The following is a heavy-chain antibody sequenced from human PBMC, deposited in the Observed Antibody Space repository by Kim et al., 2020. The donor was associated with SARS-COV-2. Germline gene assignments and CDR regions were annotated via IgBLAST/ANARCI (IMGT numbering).Heavy chain of an antibody. Sequence: ASVKVSCKASGYTFTSYAMHWVRQAPGQRLEWMGWINAGNGNTKYSQKFQGRVTITRDTSASTAYMELSSLRSEDTAVYYCARGFGDFDWLHWYFDLWGRGTLVTVSS. CDR3: ARGFGDFDWLHWYFDL. V-gene: IGHV1-3*01. D-gene: IGHD3-9*01. CDR1: GYTFTSYA. J-gene: IGHJ2*01. CDR2: INAGNGNT.